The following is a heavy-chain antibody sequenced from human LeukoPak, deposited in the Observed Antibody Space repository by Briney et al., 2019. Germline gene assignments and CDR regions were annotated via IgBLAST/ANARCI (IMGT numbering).Heavy chain of an antibody. CDR2: ISSSGTTI. D-gene: IGHD2-8*01. CDR1: GFTFSTYA. CDR3: ASAGVGFSLDP. V-gene: IGHV3-48*03. J-gene: IGHJ5*02. Sequence: GGSLRLSCAASGFTFSTYAMSWVRQAPGKGLECVSSISSSGTTIYYADSVKGRFTISRDNAKHSLYLQMNSLRAEDTALYYCASAGVGFSLDPWGQGTLVTVSS.